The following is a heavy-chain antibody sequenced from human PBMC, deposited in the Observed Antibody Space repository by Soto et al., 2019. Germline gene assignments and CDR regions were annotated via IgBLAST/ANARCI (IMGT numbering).Heavy chain of an antibody. Sequence: GGSLRLSCAASGFTVSSNYMSWVRQAPGKGLEWVSVIYSGGSTYYADSVKGRFTISRDNSKNTLYLQMNSLRAEDTAVYYCARHDSSGYSTIFDYWGQGTLVTVSS. CDR2: IYSGGST. V-gene: IGHV3-66*04. CDR3: ARHDSSGYSTIFDY. D-gene: IGHD3-22*01. J-gene: IGHJ4*02. CDR1: GFTVSSNY.